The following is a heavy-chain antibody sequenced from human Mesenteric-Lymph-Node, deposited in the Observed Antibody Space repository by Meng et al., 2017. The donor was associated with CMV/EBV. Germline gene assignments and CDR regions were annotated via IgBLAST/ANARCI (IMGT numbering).Heavy chain of an antibody. CDR2: ISYDGSIQ. Sequence: GESLKISCAASGFTFTNYAMHWVRQAPGKGLEWVAFISYDGSIQYYAGSVKGRFTISRDKSKTTLYLQMDSLRADDTAVFYCAGSRNRYYGMTSGAKGPRSPSP. J-gene: IGHJ6*02. CDR1: GFTFTNYA. D-gene: IGHD1-14*01. V-gene: IGHV3-30*01. CDR3: AGSRNRYYGMTS.